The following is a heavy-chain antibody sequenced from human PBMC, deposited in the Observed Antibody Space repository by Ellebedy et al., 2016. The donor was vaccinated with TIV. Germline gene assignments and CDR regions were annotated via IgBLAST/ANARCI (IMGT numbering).Heavy chain of an antibody. CDR1: GFTFSSYA. J-gene: IGHJ4*02. V-gene: IGHV3-23*01. CDR3: AKDPTKGRKIECDY. CDR2: ISGSGGST. Sequence: GESLKISCAASGFTFSSYAMSWVRQAPGKGLEWVSAISGSGGSTYYADSVKGRVTISRDNSKNTLYLQMNSLRAEDTAVYYCAKDPTKGRKIECDYWGQGTLVTVSS.